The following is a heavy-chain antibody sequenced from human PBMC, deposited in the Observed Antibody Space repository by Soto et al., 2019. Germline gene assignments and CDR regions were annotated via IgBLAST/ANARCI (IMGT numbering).Heavy chain of an antibody. J-gene: IGHJ6*02. Sequence: ASVKVSCKASGYTFTNSIITWVRQAPGQGLEWMGWISAYNGNRQYAQKLQGGVTVTTESSTSTAYMELRSLTSDDTALYFCARNHDFWVGRGGGMDVWGQGTTVTVSS. D-gene: IGHD3-3*01. CDR3: ARNHDFWVGRGGGMDV. V-gene: IGHV1-18*01. CDR1: GYTFTNSI. CDR2: ISAYNGNR.